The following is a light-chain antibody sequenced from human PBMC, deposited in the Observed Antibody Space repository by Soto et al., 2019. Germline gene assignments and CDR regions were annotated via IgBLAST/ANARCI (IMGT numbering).Light chain of an antibody. CDR3: QQDSSNTWT. CDR1: HRVLYSSNNKNY. Sequence: IVMTDAPDNLVVYLGDCATSNCKSSHRVLYSSNNKNYLAWYQQKLGQPPKLLIYWASTRESGVPDRFSGSGSGTDFTLTISSLQAEDVAVYYCQQDSSNTWTLGQGTKVDIK. V-gene: IGKV4-1*01. J-gene: IGKJ1*01. CDR2: WAS.